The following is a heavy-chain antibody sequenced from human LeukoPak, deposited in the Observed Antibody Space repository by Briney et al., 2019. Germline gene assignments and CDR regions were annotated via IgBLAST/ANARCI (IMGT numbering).Heavy chain of an antibody. Sequence: GGSLRLSCAASGFTFGSYAMSWVRQTPGKSLEWVSIISNGGVTTYYADSVRGRFTISRDNSKDLLYLQMDSLRAEDTAVYYCVKLSSGSGSSFGFDSWGLGTLVTVSS. CDR2: ISNGGVTT. CDR3: VKLSSGSGSSFGFDS. D-gene: IGHD6-13*01. V-gene: IGHV3-23*01. CDR1: GFTFGSYA. J-gene: IGHJ4*02.